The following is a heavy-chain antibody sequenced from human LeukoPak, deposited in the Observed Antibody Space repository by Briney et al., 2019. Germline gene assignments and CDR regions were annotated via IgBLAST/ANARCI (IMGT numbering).Heavy chain of an antibody. D-gene: IGHD5-12*01. J-gene: IGHJ6*02. CDR1: GFTFSSYS. Sequence: GGSLRLSRAASGFTFSSYSMNWVRQAPGKGLEWVSSISSSSSYIYYADSVKGRFTISRDNAKNSLYLQMNSLRAEDTAVYYCAREGGYDSYYGMDVWGQGTTVTVSS. CDR2: ISSSSSYI. CDR3: AREGGYDSYYGMDV. V-gene: IGHV3-21*01.